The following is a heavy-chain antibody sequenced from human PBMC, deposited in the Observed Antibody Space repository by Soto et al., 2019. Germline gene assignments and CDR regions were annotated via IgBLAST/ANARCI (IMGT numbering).Heavy chain of an antibody. D-gene: IGHD1-26*01. V-gene: IGHV1-24*01. Sequence: ASVKDSCKVSGYTLTELSMHWVRQAPGKGLEWMGGFDPEDGETIYAQKFQGRVTMTEDTSTDTAYMELSSLRSEDTAVYYCATATAVGAIKLYYYYGMDVWGQGTTVTVSS. CDR3: ATATAVGAIKLYYYYGMDV. J-gene: IGHJ6*02. CDR2: FDPEDGET. CDR1: GYTLTELS.